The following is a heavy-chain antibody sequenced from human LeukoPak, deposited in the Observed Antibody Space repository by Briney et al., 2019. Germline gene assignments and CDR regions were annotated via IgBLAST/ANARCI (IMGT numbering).Heavy chain of an antibody. Sequence: GGSLRLSCAASGFTFSSYEMNWVRQAPGKGLEWVSYISSSGRTKYYADSVKGRFTISRDNSINTLYLQMSSLRAGDTALYYCAKAFQSHATVADVCDYWGQGTLVTVSS. V-gene: IGHV3-48*03. J-gene: IGHJ4*02. CDR2: ISSSGRTK. D-gene: IGHD6-19*01. CDR3: AKAFQSHATVADVCDY. CDR1: GFTFSSYE.